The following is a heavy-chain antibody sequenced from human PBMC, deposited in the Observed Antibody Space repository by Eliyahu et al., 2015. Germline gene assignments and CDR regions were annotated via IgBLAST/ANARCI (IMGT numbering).Heavy chain of an antibody. CDR2: INPGGGST. D-gene: IGHD5-12*01. CDR1: GYPXTNYY. J-gene: IGHJ4*02. Sequence: QVQLVQSGAEVKKPGASVKVSCKASGYPXTNYYLHWVRQAPGQGLEWVGTINPGGGSTFYAQKFQGRVTMTRDTSTNTVYMELSSLRSEDTAVYYCARWSFGNSGLDYWGQGTLVTVSS. CDR3: ARWSFGNSGLDY. V-gene: IGHV1-46*01.